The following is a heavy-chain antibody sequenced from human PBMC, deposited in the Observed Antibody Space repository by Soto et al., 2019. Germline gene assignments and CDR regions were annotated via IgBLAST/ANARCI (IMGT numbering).Heavy chain of an antibody. V-gene: IGHV3-23*01. J-gene: IGHJ4*02. D-gene: IGHD6-13*01. CDR2: ISGSGGST. CDR3: AKGSSWFPKFDY. Sequence: GGSLRLSCAASGFTISSYAMSWVRQAPGKGLEWVSAISGSGGSTYYADSVKGRFTISRDNSKNTLYLQMNSLRAEDTAVYYCAKGSSWFPKFDYWGQGTLVTVSS. CDR1: GFTISSYA.